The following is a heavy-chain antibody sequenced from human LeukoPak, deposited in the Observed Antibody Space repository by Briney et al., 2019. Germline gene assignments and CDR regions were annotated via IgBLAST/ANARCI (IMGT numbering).Heavy chain of an antibody. CDR2: ISSSGSTI. V-gene: IGHV3-48*04. J-gene: IGHJ3*02. CDR3: ARGSYDYVWGSYRSDAFDI. Sequence: GGSLRLSCAASGFTFSSYAMSWVRQAPGKGLEWVSYISSSGSTIYYADSVKGQFTISRDNAKNSLYLQMNSLRAEDTAVYYCARGSYDYVWGSYRSDAFDIWGQGTMVTVSS. CDR1: GFTFSSYA. D-gene: IGHD3-16*02.